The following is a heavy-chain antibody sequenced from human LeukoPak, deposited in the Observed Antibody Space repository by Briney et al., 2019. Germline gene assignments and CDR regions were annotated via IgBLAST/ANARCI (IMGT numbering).Heavy chain of an antibody. CDR1: GITFSNAW. CDR2: IKSKTDGGTT. CDR3: ARASPLVGATGADY. D-gene: IGHD1-26*01. Sequence: GGSLRLSCAGSGITFSNAWMSWVRQAPGKGLEWVGLIKSKTDGGTTDYAAPVKGRFTISRDDSKNTLYLQMNSLRAEDTAVYYCARASPLVGATGADYWGQGTLVTVSS. V-gene: IGHV3-15*01. J-gene: IGHJ4*02.